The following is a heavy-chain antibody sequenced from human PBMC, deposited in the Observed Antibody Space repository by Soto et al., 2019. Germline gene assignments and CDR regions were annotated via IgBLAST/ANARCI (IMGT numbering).Heavy chain of an antibody. D-gene: IGHD6-13*01. Sequence: ASVKVSCKASGGTFSSYAISWVRQAPGQGLEWMGGIIPIFGTANYAQKFQGRVTITADESTSTAYMELSSLRSEDTAVYYCARDKIAAAGKIWVSYYGMDVWGQGTTVTVSS. CDR1: GGTFSSYA. V-gene: IGHV1-69*13. CDR3: ARDKIAAAGKIWVSYYGMDV. CDR2: IIPIFGTA. J-gene: IGHJ6*02.